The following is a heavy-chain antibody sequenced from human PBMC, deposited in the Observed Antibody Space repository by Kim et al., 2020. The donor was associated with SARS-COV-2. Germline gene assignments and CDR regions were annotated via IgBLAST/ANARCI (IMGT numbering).Heavy chain of an antibody. CDR2: ISGSSDYI. CDR3: ARGSDRWLYYYYGMDV. D-gene: IGHD3-10*01. CDR1: GFTFIRYT. V-gene: IGHV3-21*01. Sequence: GGSLRLSCAASGFTFIRYTMNWVRQAPGKGLEWVSYISGSSDYIFYADSVKGRFTISRDDATNSVYLQMNSLRAEDTAVYFCARGSDRWLYYYYGMDVWGRGTTVTVSS. J-gene: IGHJ6*02.